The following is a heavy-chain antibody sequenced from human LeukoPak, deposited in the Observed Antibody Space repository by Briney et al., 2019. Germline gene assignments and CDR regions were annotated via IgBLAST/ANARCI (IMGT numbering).Heavy chain of an antibody. J-gene: IGHJ6*03. V-gene: IGHV1-46*01. Sequence: ASVKVSCTASGYTFTSYYMHWVRQAPGQGLEWMGIINPSGGSTSYAQKFQGRVTMTRDMSTSTVYMELSSLRSEDTAVYYCASGYCSSTSCYSGYYYMDVWGKGTTVTVSS. CDR2: INPSGGST. CDR1: GYTFTSYY. CDR3: ASGYCSSTSCYSGYYYMDV. D-gene: IGHD2-2*01.